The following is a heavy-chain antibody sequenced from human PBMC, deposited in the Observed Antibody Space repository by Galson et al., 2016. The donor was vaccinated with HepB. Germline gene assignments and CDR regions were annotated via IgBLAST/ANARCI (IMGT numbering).Heavy chain of an antibody. V-gene: IGHV4-59*01. CDR2: IYHGGDT. Sequence: EPLSLTCTVSGDSITAYYWSWIRQAPGKGLEWIGYIYHGGDTNYGPSLKSRVTISLDTSKNQFSLRLTSVTPADTAVYYCAREPYNWGLGTLVTISS. CDR3: AREPYN. CDR1: GDSITAYY. J-gene: IGHJ1*01.